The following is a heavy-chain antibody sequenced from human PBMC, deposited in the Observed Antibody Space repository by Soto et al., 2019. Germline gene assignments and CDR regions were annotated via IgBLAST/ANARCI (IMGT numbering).Heavy chain of an antibody. J-gene: IGHJ6*03. CDR3: ARGYCSSTSCYGNYYYYYYMDV. D-gene: IGHD2-2*01. V-gene: IGHV4-59*01. CDR1: GGSISSYY. CDR2: IYYSGST. Sequence: SETLSLTCTVSGGSISSYYWSWIRQPPGKGLEWIGYIYYSGSTNYNPSLKSRVTISVDTSKNQFSLKLSSVTAADTAVYYCARGYCSSTSCYGNYYYYYYMDVWGKGTTVTVSS.